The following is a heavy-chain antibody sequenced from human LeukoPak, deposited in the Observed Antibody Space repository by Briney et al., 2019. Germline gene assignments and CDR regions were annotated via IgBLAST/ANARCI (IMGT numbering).Heavy chain of an antibody. Sequence: PGESLSLSCAASRFTFSDYAIHWVRQAPGKGLEWVSVISNVGGSKHYADSVKGRFNISRDNSKNTLLLQMNSLRPEDTAVYYCARDLSTGPADYCFDSWGQGTLVTVSS. CDR3: ARDLSTGPADYCFDS. J-gene: IGHJ4*02. CDR1: RFTFSDYA. D-gene: IGHD2-2*01. V-gene: IGHV3-30-3*01. CDR2: ISNVGGSK.